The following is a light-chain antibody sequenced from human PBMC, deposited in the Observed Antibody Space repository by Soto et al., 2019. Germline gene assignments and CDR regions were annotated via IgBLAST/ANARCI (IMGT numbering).Light chain of an antibody. Sequence: DIQLTQSPSFLSASVGDRVSITCRASQGISSYLAWYQQKPGKAPKLLIYAASTLQSGVPSRFSGSGSGTEFTLTINRLQPEDFATSFCQQLNSFLTFGGGTKVESK. V-gene: IGKV1-9*01. CDR1: QGISSY. CDR2: AAS. CDR3: QQLNSFLT. J-gene: IGKJ4*01.